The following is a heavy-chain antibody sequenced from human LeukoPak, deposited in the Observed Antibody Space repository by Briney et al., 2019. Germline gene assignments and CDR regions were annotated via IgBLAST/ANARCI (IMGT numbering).Heavy chain of an antibody. J-gene: IGHJ6*01. CDR2: ISSISSYI. CDR1: GFTFSSYS. Sequence: PGGSLPLSCPASGFTFSSYSMNWVRQAPGKGLEWVASISSISSYIYYADSVKGRFTISTDNDTNSLYLQMNGLRAEDPAVYYCARDLPGFWSCYDGAYYYYGMDVWGQGTTVTVSS. V-gene: IGHV3-21*01. D-gene: IGHD3-3*01. CDR3: ARDLPGFWSCYDGAYYYYGMDV.